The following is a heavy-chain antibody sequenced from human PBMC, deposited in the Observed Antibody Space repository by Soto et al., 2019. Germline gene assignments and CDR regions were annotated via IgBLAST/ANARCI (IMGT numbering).Heavy chain of an antibody. J-gene: IGHJ4*02. D-gene: IGHD6-6*01. V-gene: IGHV4-34*01. Sequence: SETLSLTCAVYGGSFSGYYWSWIRQPPGKGLEWIGEINHSGSTNYNPSLKSRVTISVDTSKNQFSLKLSSVTAADTAVYYCASRRVMIAARTPDYWGQGTLVTVSS. CDR1: GGSFSGYY. CDR2: INHSGST. CDR3: ASRRVMIAARTPDY.